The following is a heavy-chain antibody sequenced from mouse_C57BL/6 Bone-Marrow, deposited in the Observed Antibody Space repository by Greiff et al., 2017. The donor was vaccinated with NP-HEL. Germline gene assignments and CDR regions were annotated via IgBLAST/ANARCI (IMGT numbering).Heavy chain of an antibody. D-gene: IGHD4-1*01. V-gene: IGHV1-50*01. CDR3: ARNWDY. CDR1: SYTFTSYW. CDR2: IDPSDSYT. J-gene: IGHJ2*01. Sequence: QVQLQQPGAELVKPGASVKLSCKASSYTFTSYWMQWVKQRPGQGLEWIGEIDPSDSYTNYNQKFKGKATLTVDTSSSTAYMQLSSLTSEDSAVYYCARNWDYWGQGTTLTVSS.